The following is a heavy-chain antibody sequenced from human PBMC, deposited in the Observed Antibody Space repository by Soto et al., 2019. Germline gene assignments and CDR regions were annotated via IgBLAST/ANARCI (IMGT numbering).Heavy chain of an antibody. CDR2: ISSSSSTI. V-gene: IGHV3-48*02. Sequence: PGGSLRLSCAASGFTFSSYSMNWVRQAPGKGLEWVSYISSSSSTIYYADSVKGRFTISRDNAKNSLYLQMNSLRDEDTAVYYCAREAISSGWSPNWFDPWGQGTLVTLSS. CDR1: GFTFSSYS. CDR3: AREAISSGWSPNWFDP. J-gene: IGHJ5*02. D-gene: IGHD6-19*01.